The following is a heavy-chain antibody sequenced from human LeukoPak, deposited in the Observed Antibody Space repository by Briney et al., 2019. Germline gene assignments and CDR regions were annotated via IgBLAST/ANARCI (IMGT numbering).Heavy chain of an antibody. CDR3: ARVSVAPYYYYGMDV. V-gene: IGHV3-66*01. D-gene: IGHD6-19*01. J-gene: IGHJ6*02. Sequence: GVLRLSCAASGFTVSSNYMSWVRQAPGKGLEWVSVIYSGGSTYYADSVKGRFTISRDNSKNTLYLQMNSLRAEDTAVYYCARVSVAPYYYYGMDVWGQGTTVTVSS. CDR2: IYSGGST. CDR1: GFTVSSNY.